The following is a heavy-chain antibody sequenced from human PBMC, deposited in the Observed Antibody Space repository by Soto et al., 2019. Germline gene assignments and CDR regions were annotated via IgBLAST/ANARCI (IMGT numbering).Heavy chain of an antibody. CDR1: PFTFSNYA. Sequence: PERSRRLSCVASPFTFSNYAMHWVRQAPGKGLGWVAVISSDGSEKYYLDSVRDRFNISRNNSKNTLYLQMNNLTPEDTAMYYGATSWTTLSKGFDFWGQGALVTVSS. CDR2: ISSDGSEK. D-gene: IGHD4-17*01. CDR3: ATSWTTLSKGFDF. V-gene: IGHV3-30*03. J-gene: IGHJ4*02.